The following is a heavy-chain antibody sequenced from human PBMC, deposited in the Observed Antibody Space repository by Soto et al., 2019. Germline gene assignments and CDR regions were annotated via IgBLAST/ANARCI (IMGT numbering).Heavy chain of an antibody. CDR3: ARDRPDISNPTDHPMFDY. Sequence: GGSLRLSCEASGFILSSHWMHWVRQSAEKGLVWVSRINSDGSSTAYADSVKGRFTISRDNAKNTLYLQMNSLRVEDTAVYYCARDRPDISNPTDHPMFDYWGQGTQVTVSS. CDR2: INSDGSST. J-gene: IGHJ4*02. D-gene: IGHD6-6*01. V-gene: IGHV3-74*01. CDR1: GFILSSHW.